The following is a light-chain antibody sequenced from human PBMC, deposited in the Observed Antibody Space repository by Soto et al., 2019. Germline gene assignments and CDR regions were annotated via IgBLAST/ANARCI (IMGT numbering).Light chain of an antibody. J-gene: IGKJ2*03. V-gene: IGKV1-39*01. CDR3: QQSYSTQYS. CDR1: QNIDTY. CDR2: AAS. Sequence: IQMTQSPSSLSASAGDRVTITCRAGQNIDTYLNWSQQKPGKAPKVLIYAASRLQSGVPSRFSGSGSGTSFPLTISSLQPEDFATYYCQQSYSTQYSFGQGTKVDIK.